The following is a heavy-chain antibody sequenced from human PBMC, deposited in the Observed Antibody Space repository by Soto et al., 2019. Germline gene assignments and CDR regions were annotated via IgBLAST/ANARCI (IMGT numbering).Heavy chain of an antibody. D-gene: IGHD5-18*01. CDR2: ISGSGGST. Sequence: GGSLRLSCAASGFTFSSYAMSWVRQAPGKGLEWVSAISGSGGSTYYADSVKGRFTISRDNSKNTLYLQMNSLRAEDTAVYYCAKGQYSYCYSYYYYYYMYVCGKGTTVTVSS. CDR3: AKGQYSYCYSYYYYYYMYV. CDR1: GFTFSSYA. J-gene: IGHJ6*03. V-gene: IGHV3-23*01.